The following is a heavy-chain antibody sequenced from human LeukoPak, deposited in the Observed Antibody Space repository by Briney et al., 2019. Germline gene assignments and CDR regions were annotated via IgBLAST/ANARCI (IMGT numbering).Heavy chain of an antibody. V-gene: IGHV3-30-3*01. J-gene: IGHJ4*02. CDR2: ISSDGRNI. CDR1: GFTFSTYS. Sequence: GGSLRLSCAASGFTFSTYSMHWVRQAPGKGLEWVAVISSDGRNIYYADSVKGRFTISRDNAKNSLYLQMNSLRAEDTAVYYCARDLSHWGQGTLVTVSS. CDR3: ARDLSH.